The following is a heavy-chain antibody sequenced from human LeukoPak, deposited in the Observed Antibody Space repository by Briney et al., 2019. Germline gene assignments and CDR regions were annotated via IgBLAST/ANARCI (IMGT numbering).Heavy chain of an antibody. D-gene: IGHD6-13*01. CDR2: FDPEDGET. CDR3: ATDRVAAAYDAFDI. CDR1: GYTLTELS. Sequence: ASVKVSCKVSGYTLTELSMHWVRQAPGKGLEWMGGFDPEDGETIFAQKFQGRVTMTEDTSTDTAYMELSSLRSEDTAVYYCATDRVAAAYDAFDIWGQGTMVTVSS. J-gene: IGHJ3*02. V-gene: IGHV1-24*01.